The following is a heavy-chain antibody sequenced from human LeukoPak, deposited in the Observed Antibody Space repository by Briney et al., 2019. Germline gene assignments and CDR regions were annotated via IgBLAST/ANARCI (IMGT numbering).Heavy chain of an antibody. CDR1: GGTFSSYA. J-gene: IGHJ4*02. V-gene: IGHV1-69*04. CDR2: IIPILGIA. D-gene: IGHD3-10*01. Sequence: GSSVKVSCKASGGTFSSYAISWVRQAPGQGLEWMGRIIPILGIANYAQKFQGRVTITADKSTSTAYMELSSLRSEDTAVYYCARVTRSGSYSDWGQGTLVTVSS. CDR3: ARVTRSGSYSD.